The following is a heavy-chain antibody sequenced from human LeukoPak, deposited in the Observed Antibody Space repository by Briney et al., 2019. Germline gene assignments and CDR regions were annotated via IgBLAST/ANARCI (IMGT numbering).Heavy chain of an antibody. CDR2: IKQDGSEK. J-gene: IGHJ6*03. Sequence: GGSLRLSCAASGFTFSSYWMSWVRQAPGKGLEWVANIKQDGSEKYYVDSVKGRFTISRDNAKNSLYLQMNSLRAEDTAVYYCARDSSYGLYYYYMDVWGKGTTVTVSS. V-gene: IGHV3-7*01. CDR1: GFTFSSYW. D-gene: IGHD5-18*01. CDR3: ARDSSYGLYYYYMDV.